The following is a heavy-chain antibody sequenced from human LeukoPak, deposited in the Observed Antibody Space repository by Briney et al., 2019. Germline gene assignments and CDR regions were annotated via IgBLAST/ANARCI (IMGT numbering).Heavy chain of an antibody. V-gene: IGHV4-59*01. CDR2: IYYSGST. CDR3: ARRAPGWYQFDP. Sequence: SETLYLTCTVSGGSISSDYWHRIRQPPGKGLEWIGYIYYSGSTNYNPSLKSRVTISVDTSKTQFSLRLSSVTAADTAVYYCARRAPGWYQFDPRGQGTLVTVSS. D-gene: IGHD6-19*01. CDR1: GGSISSDY. J-gene: IGHJ5*02.